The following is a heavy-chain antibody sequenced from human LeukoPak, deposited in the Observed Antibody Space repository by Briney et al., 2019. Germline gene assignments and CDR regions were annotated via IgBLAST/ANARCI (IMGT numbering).Heavy chain of an antibody. CDR2: INGGGGGGT. CDR3: AASLPNIVVVPAAKGPFGS. J-gene: IGHJ5*02. Sequence: GGSLRLACAASGFTFSNYAMSWVRQAPGKGLEWVSGINGGGGGGTFHADSVRGRFTISRDNSKNTLYLQMSSLRAEDTAVYYCAASLPNIVVVPAAKGPFGSWGQGTLVTVSS. V-gene: IGHV3-23*01. D-gene: IGHD2-2*01. CDR1: GFTFSNYA.